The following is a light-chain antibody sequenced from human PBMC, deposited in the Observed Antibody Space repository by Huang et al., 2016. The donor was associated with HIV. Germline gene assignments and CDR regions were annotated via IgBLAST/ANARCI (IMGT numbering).Light chain of an antibody. CDR3: QQSYSMFRT. J-gene: IGKJ2*01. CDR1: QNIDIY. Sequence: EIQMTQSPSSLSASVGDTVTITCRARQNIDIYLNWYQQRPGKAPKLLIYTSSSLQTGGPSRFSGSGSGTDFTLTIDSLQPEDFATYYCQQSYSMFRTFGQGTKLDFK. CDR2: TSS. V-gene: IGKV1-39*01.